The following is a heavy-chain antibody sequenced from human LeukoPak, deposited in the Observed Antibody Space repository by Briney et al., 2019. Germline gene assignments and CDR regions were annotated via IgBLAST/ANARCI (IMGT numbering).Heavy chain of an antibody. D-gene: IGHD3-3*01. CDR2: IKQDGSEK. Sequence: GGSLRLSCAASGFTFSSYWMSWVRQAPGKGLEWVANIKQDGSEKYYVDSVKGRFTISRDNSKNTLYLQMNSLRAEDTAVYYCAKEKRETGLRFLEWLPESFDYWGQGTLVTVSS. V-gene: IGHV3-7*03. CDR1: GFTFSSYW. J-gene: IGHJ4*02. CDR3: AKEKRETGLRFLEWLPESFDY.